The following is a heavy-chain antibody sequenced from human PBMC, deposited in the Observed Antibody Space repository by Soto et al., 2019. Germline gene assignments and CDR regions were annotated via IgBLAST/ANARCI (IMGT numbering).Heavy chain of an antibody. D-gene: IGHD1-26*01. CDR2: TYYRSKWYN. V-gene: IGHV6-1*01. J-gene: IGHJ4*02. CDR3: AREYSGSYYGTTPFDY. CDR1: GDSVSSNSAA. Sequence: SQPLSLTCAISGDSVSSNSAAWNWIRQSPSRGLEWLGRTYYRSKWYNDYAVSVESRITINPDTSKNQFSLQLNSVTPEDTAVYYCAREYSGSYYGTTPFDYWGQGTLVTVSS.